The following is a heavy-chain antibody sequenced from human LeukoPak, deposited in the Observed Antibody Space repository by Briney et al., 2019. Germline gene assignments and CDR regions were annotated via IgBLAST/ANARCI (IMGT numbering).Heavy chain of an antibody. CDR3: SSGSYSNTLYYFDY. D-gene: IGHD1-26*01. CDR1: GGTFSSYA. J-gene: IGHJ4*02. V-gene: IGHV1-69*05. Sequence: SVKVSCKASGGTFSSYAISWVRQAPGQGLEWMGGIIPIFGTANYAQKFQGRVTITTDESTSTAYMELSSLRSEDTAVYYCSSGSYSNTLYYFDYWGQGTLVTVSS. CDR2: IIPIFGTA.